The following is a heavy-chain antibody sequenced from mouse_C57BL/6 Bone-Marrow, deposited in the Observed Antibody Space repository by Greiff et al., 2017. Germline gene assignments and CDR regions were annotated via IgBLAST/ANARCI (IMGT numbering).Heavy chain of an antibody. CDR1: GYTFTSYW. CDR2: LDPSDSYT. Sequence: VQLQQPGAELVMPGASVKLSCKASGYTFTSYWMHWVKQRPGQGLEWIGELDPSDSYTNYNQKFKGKSTLTVDKSSSTAYMQLSSLTSEDSAVYYCARRGGSTVVAHFDVWGTGTTVTVSS. J-gene: IGHJ1*03. V-gene: IGHV1-69*01. CDR3: ARRGGSTVVAHFDV. D-gene: IGHD1-1*01.